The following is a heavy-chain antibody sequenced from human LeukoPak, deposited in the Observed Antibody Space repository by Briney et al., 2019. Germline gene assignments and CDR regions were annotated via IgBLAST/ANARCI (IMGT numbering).Heavy chain of an antibody. CDR3: ARDMGNYFDY. Sequence: SETLSLTCTVSGGSMSSFYWGWIRQPPGKGLEWIGYIYYRGSTDYNPSLKSRVTISVDTSKNQFSLKLSSVTAADTAVYYCARDMGNYFDYWGQGTLVTVSS. CDR1: GGSMSSFY. J-gene: IGHJ4*02. D-gene: IGHD7-27*01. V-gene: IGHV4-59*01. CDR2: IYYRGST.